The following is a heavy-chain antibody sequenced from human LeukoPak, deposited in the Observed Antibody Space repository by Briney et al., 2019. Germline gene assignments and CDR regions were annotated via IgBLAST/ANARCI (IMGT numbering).Heavy chain of an antibody. Sequence: ASVKVSCRVSGYTLTELSMHWVRQAPGKGLEWMGGFDPEDGETIYAQKFQGRVTVTRDTSTSTVHMELSGLRSEDTAVYYCARDQEGFDYWGQGTLVTVSS. V-gene: IGHV1-24*01. CDR2: FDPEDGET. CDR3: ARDQEGFDY. CDR1: GYTLTELS. J-gene: IGHJ4*02.